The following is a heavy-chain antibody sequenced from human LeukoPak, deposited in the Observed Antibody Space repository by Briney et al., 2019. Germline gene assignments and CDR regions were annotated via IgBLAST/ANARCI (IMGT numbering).Heavy chain of an antibody. D-gene: IGHD3-22*01. Sequence: GGSLRLSCAASGFTFSSYSMNWVRQAPGKGLEWVSAISGSGGSTYYADSVKGRFTISRDNSKNTLYLQMNSLRAEDTAVYYCAKVIVVVIAFDAFDIWGQGTMVTVSS. CDR1: GFTFSSYS. J-gene: IGHJ3*02. CDR2: ISGSGGST. V-gene: IGHV3-23*01. CDR3: AKVIVVVIAFDAFDI.